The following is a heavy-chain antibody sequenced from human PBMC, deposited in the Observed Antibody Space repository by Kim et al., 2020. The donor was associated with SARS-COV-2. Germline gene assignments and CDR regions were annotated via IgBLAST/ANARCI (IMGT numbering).Heavy chain of an antibody. J-gene: IGHJ4*02. D-gene: IGHD3-10*01. CDR1: GFTFSSYA. CDR3: ARGIRGVTLPDY. CDR2: ISYDGSNK. V-gene: IGHV3-30*04. Sequence: GGSLRLSCAASGFTFSSYAMHWVRQAPGKGLEWVAVISYDGSNKYYADSVKGRFTISRDNSKNTLYLQMNSLRAEDTAVYYCARGIRGVTLPDYWGQGTLVTVSS.